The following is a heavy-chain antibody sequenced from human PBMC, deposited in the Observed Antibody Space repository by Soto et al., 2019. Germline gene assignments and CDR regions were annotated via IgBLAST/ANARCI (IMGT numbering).Heavy chain of an antibody. CDR3: ARIGIVVVPAATPH. J-gene: IGHJ4*02. Sequence: GGSLRLSCAASGFTFSDYYMSWIRQAPGKGLEWVSYISSSGSTIYYADSVKGRFTISRDNAKNSLYLQMNSLRAEDTAVYYCARIGIVVVPAATPHWGQGTLVTVSS. CDR2: ISSSGSTI. V-gene: IGHV3-11*01. CDR1: GFTFSDYY. D-gene: IGHD2-2*01.